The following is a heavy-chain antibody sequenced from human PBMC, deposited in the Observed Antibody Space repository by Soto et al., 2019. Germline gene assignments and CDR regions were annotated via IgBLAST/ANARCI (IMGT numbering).Heavy chain of an antibody. J-gene: IGHJ4*02. CDR3: ARHTPAISISDH. CDR1: GGSISSSSYY. CDR2: I. Sequence: QLQLQESGPGLVKPSETLSLTCTVSGGSISSSSYYWGWIRQPPGKGLEWIGSIYNPPLKSRVTISVDTSKNQFSLKRSSVTAADTAVYYCARHTPAISISDHWGQGTLVTVSS. V-gene: IGHV4-39*02. D-gene: IGHD2-15*01.